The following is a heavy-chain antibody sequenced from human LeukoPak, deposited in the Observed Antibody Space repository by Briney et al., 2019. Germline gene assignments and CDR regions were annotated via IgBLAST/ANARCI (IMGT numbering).Heavy chain of an antibody. D-gene: IGHD1-26*01. CDR3: ARHQRWGLHYFDY. CDR1: GGSISSYY. V-gene: IGHV4-59*08. J-gene: IGHJ4*02. CDR2: IYYSGST. Sequence: PSETLSLTCTVSGGSISSYYWSWIRQPPGKGLEWIGYIYYSGSTNYNPSLKSRVTISVDTSKNQFSLKLSSVTAADTAVYYCARHQRWGLHYFDYWGQGTLVTVSS.